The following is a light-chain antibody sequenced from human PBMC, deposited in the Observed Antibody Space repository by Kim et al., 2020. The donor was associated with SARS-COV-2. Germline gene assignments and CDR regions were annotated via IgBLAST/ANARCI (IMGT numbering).Light chain of an antibody. V-gene: IGKV3-20*01. CDR3: QQYGSSSLT. Sequence: EIVLTQSPGTLSLSPGERATLSCRASQSVSSSNLAWYQQRPGQAPRLLIYCASSRATGIPDRFSGSGSGTDFTLTISRLEPEDFAVYYCQQYGSSSLTFGGGTTVDIK. J-gene: IGKJ4*01. CDR2: CAS. CDR1: QSVSSSN.